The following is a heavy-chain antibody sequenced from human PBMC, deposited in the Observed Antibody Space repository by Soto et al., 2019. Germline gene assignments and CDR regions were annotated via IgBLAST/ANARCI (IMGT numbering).Heavy chain of an antibody. J-gene: IGHJ6*03. CDR2: MNPNSGNT. CDR3: ARGAVVVAATLSDYYYYYMDV. D-gene: IGHD2-15*01. Sequence: ASVKVSCKASGYTFTSYDINWVRQATGQGLEWMGWMNPNSGNTGYAQKFQGRVTMTRNTSISTAYMELSSLRSEDTAVYYCARGAVVVAATLSDYYYYYMDVWGKGTTVTVSS. CDR1: GYTFTSYD. V-gene: IGHV1-8*01.